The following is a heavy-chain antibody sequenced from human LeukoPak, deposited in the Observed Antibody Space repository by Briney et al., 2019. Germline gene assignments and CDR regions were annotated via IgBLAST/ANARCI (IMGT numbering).Heavy chain of an antibody. CDR2: ITVASGNT. CDR1: GYAFITSS. Sequence: GASVKVSCKTLGYAFITSSIYWVRQAPGQRLEWLGWITVASGNTRYSENLQGRVTLTRDTSANTAYMELHNLKFEDTAVYYCVGGSLGYWGQEPWSPSPQ. V-gene: IGHV1-3*01. J-gene: IGHJ4*01. CDR3: VGGSLGY.